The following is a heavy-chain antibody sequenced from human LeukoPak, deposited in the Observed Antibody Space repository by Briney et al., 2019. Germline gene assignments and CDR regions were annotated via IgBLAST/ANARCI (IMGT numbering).Heavy chain of an antibody. CDR2: IHYSWSS. J-gene: IGHJ4*02. V-gene: IGHV4-59*01. CDR1: GGSISSYY. CDR3: ARGRRTAVVTDFDY. D-gene: IGHD2-21*02. Sequence: SETLSLTCTVSGGSISSYYWTWIRQPPGKGLGWIGYIHYSWSSRSHPSLNSRVTMSVDTSKSQFSLKLTSVTAADTAVYYCARGRRTAVVTDFDYWGQGTLVTVSS.